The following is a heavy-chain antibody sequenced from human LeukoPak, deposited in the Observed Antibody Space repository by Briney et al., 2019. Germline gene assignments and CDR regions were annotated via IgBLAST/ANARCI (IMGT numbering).Heavy chain of an antibody. D-gene: IGHD3-9*01. Sequence: SETLSLTCSVSRGSISSYYWSWIRQPPGKGLEWIGYIYYSGSTNYNPSLKSRVTISVDTSKNQFSLKLSSVTAADTAVYYCAGEDDILTGYIDYWGQGTLVTVSS. CDR2: IYYSGST. CDR3: AGEDDILTGYIDY. CDR1: RGSISSYY. V-gene: IGHV4-59*01. J-gene: IGHJ4*02.